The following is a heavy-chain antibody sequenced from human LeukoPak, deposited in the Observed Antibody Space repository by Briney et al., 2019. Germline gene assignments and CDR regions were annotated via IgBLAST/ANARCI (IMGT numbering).Heavy chain of an antibody. Sequence: SETLSLTCTVSGGSISGYYWSWIRQSPGKGLEWIGYIYYSGTTHYNPSLKSRVTMSVDTSKNQVSLRLSSVTAADTAVYYCARDYSSGSYYDAFDIWGQGTMVTVSS. J-gene: IGHJ3*02. D-gene: IGHD1-26*01. V-gene: IGHV4-59*12. CDR1: GGSISGYY. CDR2: IYYSGTT. CDR3: ARDYSSGSYYDAFDI.